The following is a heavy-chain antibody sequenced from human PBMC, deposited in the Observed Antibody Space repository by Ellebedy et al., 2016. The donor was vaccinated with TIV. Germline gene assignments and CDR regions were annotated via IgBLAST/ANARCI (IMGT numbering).Heavy chain of an antibody. CDR1: GFTFSSYG. CDR3: AREGRTYYYDSSGYDI. V-gene: IGHV3-33*01. J-gene: IGHJ4*02. Sequence: GGSLRLXCAASGFTFSSYGMHWVRQAPGKGLEWVAVIWYDGSNKYYADSVKGRFTISRDNSKNTLYLQMNSLRAEDTAVYYCAREGRTYYYDSSGYDIWGQGTLVTVSS. CDR2: IWYDGSNK. D-gene: IGHD3-22*01.